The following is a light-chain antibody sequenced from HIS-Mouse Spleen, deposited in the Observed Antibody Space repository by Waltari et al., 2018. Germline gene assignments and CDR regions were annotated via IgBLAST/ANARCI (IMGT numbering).Light chain of an antibody. CDR2: QDS. CDR1: QLADKY. V-gene: IGLV3-1*01. Sequence: SYELTQSPSVPVSPGQTASISCSAYQLADKYACWYQQKPDQSPVMVIYQDSKRPSGIPKRFSGSNSGNTATLTISGTQAMDEADYYCQAWGSSTASEVFGGGTKLTGL. J-gene: IGLJ2*01. CDR3: QAWGSSTASEV.